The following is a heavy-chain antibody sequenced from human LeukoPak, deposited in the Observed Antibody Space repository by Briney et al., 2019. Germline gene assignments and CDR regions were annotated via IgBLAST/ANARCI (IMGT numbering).Heavy chain of an antibody. CDR2: IKHSGST. J-gene: IGHJ4*02. CDR1: GGSFSGYY. D-gene: IGHD3-22*01. V-gene: IGHV4-34*01. CDR3: ARGLDYYDSSGYYYLDY. Sequence: PSETLSLTCAVYGGSFSGYYWSWIRQPPGKGLEWIGEIKHSGSTNYNPSLKSRVTISVDTSKNQFSLKLSSVTAADTAVYYCARGLDYYDSSGYYYLDYWGQGTLVTVSS.